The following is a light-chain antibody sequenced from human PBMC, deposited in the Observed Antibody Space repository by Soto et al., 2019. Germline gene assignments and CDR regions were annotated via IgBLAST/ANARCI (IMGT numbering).Light chain of an antibody. Sequence: QSVLTQPPSVSGAPGQRVTISCTGSSSSVGAGYDVHWSQHLPGTAPKRLIFGNTNRPSGVPDRFSGSKSGTSVSLAITGLQAEDEGDYYCQSYDNILSAVVFGGGTKLTVL. V-gene: IGLV1-40*01. CDR3: QSYDNILSAVV. CDR1: SSSVGAGYD. CDR2: GNT. J-gene: IGLJ2*01.